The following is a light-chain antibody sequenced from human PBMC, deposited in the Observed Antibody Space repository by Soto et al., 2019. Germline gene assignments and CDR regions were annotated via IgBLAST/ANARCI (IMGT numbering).Light chain of an antibody. CDR2: GAS. CDR3: QQYGSSRT. J-gene: IGKJ1*01. V-gene: IGKV3-20*01. CDR1: QSVSNSY. Sequence: EIVLTQSPGTLSLSPGERATLSCRASQSVSNSYLAWYQQRPGQAPRLLIYGASSSATGIPDRFSGSGSGTDFTLTISRLEPEDFAVYYCQQYGSSRTFGQGTKVEIK.